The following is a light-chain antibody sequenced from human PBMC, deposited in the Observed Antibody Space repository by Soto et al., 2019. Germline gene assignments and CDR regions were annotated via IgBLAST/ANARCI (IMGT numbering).Light chain of an antibody. CDR2: AVN. V-gene: IGLV2-11*01. Sequence: QSALTQPRSVSGSPGQSVTISCTGTSSDVGDDNYVSWYQQHPGKAPKLLISAVNMRPSGVPDRFSGSKSGNTASLTISWLQAEDAAAYSCCSYAGSYTWVFGGGNKLPVL. CDR1: SSDVGDDNY. CDR3: CSYAGSYTWV. J-gene: IGLJ3*02.